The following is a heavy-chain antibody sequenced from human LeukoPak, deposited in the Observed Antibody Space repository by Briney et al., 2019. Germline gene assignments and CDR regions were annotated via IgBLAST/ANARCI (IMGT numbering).Heavy chain of an antibody. V-gene: IGHV4-4*09. D-gene: IGHD4-11*01. J-gene: IGHJ5*02. CDR1: GGSISSYY. CDR2: IYTSGST. CDR3: ARYLDYSNYFLRPSNWFDP. Sequence: PSETLSLTCTVSGGSISSYYWSWIRQPPGKGLECIGYIYTSGSTNYNASLKSRVTISVDTSKNQFSLKLSSVTAADTAVYYCARYLDYSNYFLRPSNWFDPWGQGTLVTVSS.